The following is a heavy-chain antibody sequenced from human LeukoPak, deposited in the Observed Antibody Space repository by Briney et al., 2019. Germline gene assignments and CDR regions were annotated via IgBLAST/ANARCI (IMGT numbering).Heavy chain of an antibody. J-gene: IGHJ4*02. D-gene: IGHD6-6*01. CDR3: ASAHSVEYSSSPAFGY. Sequence: PSETLSLTCTVSGGSISSYYWSWIRQPPWKGLEWIGYIYTSGSTNYNPSLKSRVTISVDTSKNQFSLKLSSVTAADTAVYYCASAHSVEYSSSPAFGYWGQGTLVTVSS. CDR1: GGSISSYY. V-gene: IGHV4-4*09. CDR2: IYTSGST.